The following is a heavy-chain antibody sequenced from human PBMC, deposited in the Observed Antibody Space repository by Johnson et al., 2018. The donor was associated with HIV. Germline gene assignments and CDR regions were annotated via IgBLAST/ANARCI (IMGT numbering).Heavy chain of an antibody. CDR3: TTGDSQGVAFDI. D-gene: IGHD3-10*01. CDR1: AFTFSDAW. V-gene: IGHV3-15*01. J-gene: IGHJ3*02. CDR2: IKSKTDGGTR. Sequence: VQLVESGGGLVKPGGSLRLSCAASAFTFSDAWMSWVRQAPGKGLEWVGRIKSKTDGGTRDYAAPVKGRFTISRDDSKNTLYLQMNSLKTEDTAVYYCTTGDSQGVAFDIWGQGTMV.